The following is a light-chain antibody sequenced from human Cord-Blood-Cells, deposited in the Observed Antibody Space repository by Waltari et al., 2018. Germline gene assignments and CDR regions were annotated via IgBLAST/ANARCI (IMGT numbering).Light chain of an antibody. J-gene: IGLJ2*01. V-gene: IGLV1-47*01. CDR3: AAWEDRLCGRV. CDR2: GNN. Sequence: QSVLTQPPSASGTPGQRVTISCSGSSSNIGSTYVYWYQQLPGTAPKLLIYGNNQRRSGVPDRVSGSKSGTSAPLAISGLRSEDEAEYDCAAWEDRLCGRVFGGGTKLTVL. CDR1: SSNIGSTY.